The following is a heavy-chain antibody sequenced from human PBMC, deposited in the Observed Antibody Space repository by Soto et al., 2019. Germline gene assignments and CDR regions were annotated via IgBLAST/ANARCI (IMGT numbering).Heavy chain of an antibody. D-gene: IGHD3-16*01. CDR3: AGGGATGIFDY. CDR1: GGSFSGYY. J-gene: IGHJ4*02. CDR2: INHRGST. Sequence: QVQLQQSGAGLLKPSETLSLTCTVYGGSFSGYYWTWIRQPPGKGLEWIGEINHRGSTNYNPSLKSRVTLSVDPSKNQFSLELSSVTAADTAVYSCAGGGATGIFDYWGQGTLVTVSS. V-gene: IGHV4-34*01.